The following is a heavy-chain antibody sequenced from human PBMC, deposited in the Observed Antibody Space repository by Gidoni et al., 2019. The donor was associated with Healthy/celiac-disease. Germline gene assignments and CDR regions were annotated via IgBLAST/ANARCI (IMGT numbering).Heavy chain of an antibody. Sequence: QVQLVQSGAEVKKPGYSVKVSCKADGGPLSSYATSWVRQAPGQGLEWMGGIIPICATATYAQKFQGRVTITAAETTSTAYLELSSLRSEDTAVYYCARDAYSSSSTNYYYYMDVWGKGTTVTVSS. CDR1: GGPLSSYA. J-gene: IGHJ6*03. CDR2: IIPICATA. V-gene: IGHV1-69*01. CDR3: ARDAYSSSSTNYYYYMDV. D-gene: IGHD6-6*01.